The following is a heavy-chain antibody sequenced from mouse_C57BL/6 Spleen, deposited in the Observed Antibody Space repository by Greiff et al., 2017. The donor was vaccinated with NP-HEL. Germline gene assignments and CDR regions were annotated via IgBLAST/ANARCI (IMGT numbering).Heavy chain of an antibody. D-gene: IGHD4-1*01. Sequence: QVQLQQSGAELVRPGASVKLSCKASGYTFTDYYINWVKQRPGQGLEWIARIYPGSGNTYYNEKFKGKATLTAEKSSSTAYMQLSSLTSEDSAVYFFARCWEDYAMDYWGQGTSVTVSS. CDR1: GYTFTDYY. CDR2: IYPGSGNT. J-gene: IGHJ4*01. V-gene: IGHV1-76*01. CDR3: ARCWEDYAMDY.